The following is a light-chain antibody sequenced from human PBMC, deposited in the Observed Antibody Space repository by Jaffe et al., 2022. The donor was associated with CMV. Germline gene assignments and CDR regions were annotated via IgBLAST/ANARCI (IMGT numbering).Light chain of an antibody. Sequence: EIVMTQSPVTLSVSPGERATLSCRASQSVSSNLAWYQQKPGQAPRLLIYGASTRATGIPARFSGSGFGTEFTLTISSLQSEDFAVYYCQQYNNWPPLTFGGGTKVEIK. J-gene: IGKJ4*01. CDR3: QQYNNWPPLT. CDR2: GAS. CDR1: QSVSSN. V-gene: IGKV3-15*01.